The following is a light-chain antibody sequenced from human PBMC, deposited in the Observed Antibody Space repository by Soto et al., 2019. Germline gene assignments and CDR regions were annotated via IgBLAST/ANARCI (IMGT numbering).Light chain of an antibody. Sequence: DIQMTQSPSSVSASVGDRVTITCRASQGSSNWLAWYQQQPGKAPKLLIYAASSLQSGVPSRFSGGGSGTHFTLIISSLQPEYCASYYCHKTKTFFPLPFSGVTNVAIK. CDR2: AAS. CDR3: HKTKTFFPLP. CDR1: QGSSNW. J-gene: IGKJ4*01. V-gene: IGKV1-12*01.